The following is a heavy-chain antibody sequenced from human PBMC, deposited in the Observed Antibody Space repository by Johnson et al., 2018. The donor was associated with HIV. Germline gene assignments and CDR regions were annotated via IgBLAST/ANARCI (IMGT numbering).Heavy chain of an antibody. CDR3: AREGSTGVTSAFDI. J-gene: IGHJ3*02. CDR1: GFTVSSNY. D-gene: IGHD4-23*01. V-gene: IGHV3-66*01. Sequence: VQLVESGGGLVQPGGSLRLSCAASGFTVSSNYMSWVRQAPGKGLEWVSVIYSGGSTYYADSVKGRFTISRDKSKNTLYLQMNSLRAEDTAVYYCAREGSTGVTSAFDIWGQGTMVTVSS. CDR2: IYSGGST.